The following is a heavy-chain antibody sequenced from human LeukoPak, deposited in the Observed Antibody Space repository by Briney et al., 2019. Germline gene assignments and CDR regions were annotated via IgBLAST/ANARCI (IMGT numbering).Heavy chain of an antibody. V-gene: IGHV3-15*01. CDR1: AFTFSNAW. J-gene: IGHJ4*02. D-gene: IGHD6-13*01. CDR3: TSITPAGYLDY. Sequence: GGSLRLSCAASAFTFSNAWMSWVRQAPGKGLEWVGRIKSKSDGGTTDYAAPVKGRFTISRDDSKNTLYLQMNSLKTEDTAVYYCTSITPAGYLDYWGQGTLVTVSS. CDR2: IKSKSDGGTT.